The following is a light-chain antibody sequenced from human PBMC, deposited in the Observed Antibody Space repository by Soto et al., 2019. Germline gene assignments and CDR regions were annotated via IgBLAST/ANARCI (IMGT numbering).Light chain of an antibody. J-gene: IGLJ2*01. CDR1: SSNIGNNY. V-gene: IGLV1-51*01. CDR3: GTWDSSLSAHVV. CDR2: DNN. Sequence: QSVLTQPPSVSAAPGQKVTMSCSGSSSNIGNNYVSWYQQLPGTAPKLLIYDNNKRPSGIPDRFSGSKSGTSATLGITGLQTGDEADYYCGTWDSSLSAHVVFGGGTQLTVL.